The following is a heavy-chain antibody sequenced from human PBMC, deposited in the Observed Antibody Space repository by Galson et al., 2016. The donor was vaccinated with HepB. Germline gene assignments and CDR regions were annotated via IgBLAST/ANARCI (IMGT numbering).Heavy chain of an antibody. CDR2: IATDGGWT. J-gene: IGHJ4*02. V-gene: IGHV3-64D*06. Sequence: SLRLSCAASGFTFSNYVMHWIRQAPGKGLEYVSSIATDGGWTNSANSVKGRFTISRDNSKSTLYLQMNSLRPEDTALYYCVKDLSGSWSFDYWGQGTPVIVSS. D-gene: IGHD1-26*01. CDR1: GFTFSNYV. CDR3: VKDLSGSWSFDY.